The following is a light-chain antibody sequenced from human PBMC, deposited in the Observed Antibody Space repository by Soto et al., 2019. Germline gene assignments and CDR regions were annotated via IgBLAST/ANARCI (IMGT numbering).Light chain of an antibody. CDR1: SSDVGDYNY. CDR2: EVS. J-gene: IGLJ1*01. CDR3: SSYTSSRPYV. V-gene: IGLV2-14*01. Sequence: QSVLAQPASVSGSPGQSITISCTVTSSDVGDYNYVSWYQQPPGKAPKLMIYEVSTRPSGVSNRFSGSKSGNTASLTISGLQAEDEADYYCSSYTSSRPYVFGTGTKVTLL.